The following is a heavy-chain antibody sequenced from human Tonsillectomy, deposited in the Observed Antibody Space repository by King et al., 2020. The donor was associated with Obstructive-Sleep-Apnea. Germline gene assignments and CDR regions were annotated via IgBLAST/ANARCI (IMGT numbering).Heavy chain of an antibody. Sequence: VQLVESGGGVVQPGRSLRLSCAASGFSLSGYGMHLVRQAPGKGLEWVAVISYDGSNKYYLDSVKGRFTVSRDNSKNTLYLQMNSLRAEDSAVYYCAKDSGLGRDGYLNWFDPWGQGTLVTVSS. CDR3: AKDSGLGRDGYLNWFDP. J-gene: IGHJ5*02. V-gene: IGHV3-30*18. CDR2: ISYDGSNK. D-gene: IGHD5-24*01. CDR1: GFSLSGYG.